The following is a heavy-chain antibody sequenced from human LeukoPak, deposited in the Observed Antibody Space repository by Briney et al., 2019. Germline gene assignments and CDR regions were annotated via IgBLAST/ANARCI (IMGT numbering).Heavy chain of an antibody. CDR2: VYYSGSA. Sequence: PSETLSLTCTVSGGSVGSGTYYWSWIRQSPGKGLEWIGNVYYSGSAYYNPSLKSRVTMSVDTSKNQFSLKLSSVTAADTAVYYCARAPRYLWFGEPKERVYFDYWGQGTLVTVSS. D-gene: IGHD3-10*01. V-gene: IGHV4-39*07. CDR1: GGSVGSGTYY. CDR3: ARAPRYLWFGEPKERVYFDY. J-gene: IGHJ4*02.